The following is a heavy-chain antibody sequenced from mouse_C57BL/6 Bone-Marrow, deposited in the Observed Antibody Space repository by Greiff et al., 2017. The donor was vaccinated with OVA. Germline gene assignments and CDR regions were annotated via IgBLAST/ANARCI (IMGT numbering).Heavy chain of an antibody. CDR2: ISDGGSYT. V-gene: IGHV5-4*01. D-gene: IGHD2-3*01. CDR1: GFTFSSYA. CDR3: ARDCRWLLTFAY. J-gene: IGHJ3*01. Sequence: EVKLVESGGGLVKPGGSLKLSCAASGFTFSSYAMSWVRQTPEKRLEWVATISDGGSYTYYPDNVKGRFTISRDNAKNNLYLQMSHLKSEDTAMYYCARDCRWLLTFAYWGQGTLVTVSA.